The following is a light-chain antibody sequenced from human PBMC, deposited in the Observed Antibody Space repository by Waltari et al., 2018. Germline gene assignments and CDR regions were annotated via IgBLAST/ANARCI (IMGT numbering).Light chain of an antibody. V-gene: IGLV2-14*03. CDR1: SSDVGRYNY. CDR2: DVS. Sequence: QSALTQPASVSGSPGQSITISCTGTSSDVGRYNYVFWYQQHPGKAPKLRIYDVSNRPTGVPSRFSGSNSGNTASLTTSGLQAADEAHYYCNSYASNSNGLFGGGTKLTIL. CDR3: NSYASNSNGL. J-gene: IGLJ2*01.